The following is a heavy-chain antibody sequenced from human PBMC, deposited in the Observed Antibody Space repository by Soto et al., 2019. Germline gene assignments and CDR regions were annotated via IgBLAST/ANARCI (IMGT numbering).Heavy chain of an antibody. CDR2: IGSKGQNYAT. V-gene: IGHV3-73*02. D-gene: IGHD1-26*01. CDR3: TKYSGTSSAPAA. J-gene: IGHJ5*02. CDR1: GFSFSDSA. Sequence: EVQLVESGGGLVQPGGSLKLSCAASGFSFSDSAMHWVRQASGKGLEWVGRIGSKGQNYATTYAASVKGRFIISTDESNNMAHLQMNSLKTEDTAVYYCTKYSGTSSAPAALGQGTLVTVSS.